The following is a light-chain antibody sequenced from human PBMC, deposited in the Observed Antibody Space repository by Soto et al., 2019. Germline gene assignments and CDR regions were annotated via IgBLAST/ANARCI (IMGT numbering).Light chain of an antibody. J-gene: IGKJ1*01. CDR2: KAS. V-gene: IGKV1-5*03. Sequence: DIQMTQSPSTLSVSLGDRVTITCRASQTISSWLAWYQQKPGKAPKLPIYKASTLKSGVPSRFSGSGSGTEFTLTISSLQPDDFATYYCQQYNNYPWTFGQGTKVDIK. CDR1: QTISSW. CDR3: QQYNNYPWT.